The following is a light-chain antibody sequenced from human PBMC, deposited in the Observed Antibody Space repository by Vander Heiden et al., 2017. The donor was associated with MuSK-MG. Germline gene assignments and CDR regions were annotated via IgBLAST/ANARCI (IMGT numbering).Light chain of an antibody. J-gene: IGKJ4*01. CDR3: QQYDNLLLLT. CDR2: DAS. Sequence: DIQMTQSPSSLSASVGDRVTITCQASQDISNYLNWYQQKPGKAPKLLIYDASNLETGVPSRFGGSGSGTDFTFTISSLQPEDIATYYCQQYDNLLLLTFGGGTKVEIK. V-gene: IGKV1-33*01. CDR1: QDISNY.